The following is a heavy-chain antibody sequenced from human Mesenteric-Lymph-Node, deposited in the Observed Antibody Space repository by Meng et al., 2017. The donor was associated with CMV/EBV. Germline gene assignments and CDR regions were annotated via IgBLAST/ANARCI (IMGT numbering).Heavy chain of an antibody. J-gene: IGHJ5*02. CDR3: VRDLSLLGFCGKTSCCHLDA. CDR2: ISGQNGDT. V-gene: IGHV1-18*04. Sequence: ASVKVSCKTSGYTFTTYGVSWVRQAPAEGLEWMGGISGQNGDTKYAQKVQGRVTLTTDTSTSTADMDLRRLTSDDTAVYFCVRDLSLLGFCGKTSCCHLDAWGQGTLVTVSS. D-gene: IGHD2-15*01. CDR1: GYTFTTYG.